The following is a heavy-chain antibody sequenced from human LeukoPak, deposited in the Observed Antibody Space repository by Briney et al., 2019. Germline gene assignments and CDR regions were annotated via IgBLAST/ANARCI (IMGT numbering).Heavy chain of an antibody. D-gene: IGHD1-26*01. Sequence: GGSLRLSCAASGFTFKDYYMNWIRQAPGKGLEWVSFISSTGSTIYYADSVKGRFTISRDNAKNSLYLQMNSLRAEDTAMYYCARDGELYWYFGLWGRGTLVTVSS. CDR3: ARDGELYWYFGL. CDR2: ISSTGSTI. CDR1: GFTFKDYY. V-gene: IGHV3-11*04. J-gene: IGHJ2*01.